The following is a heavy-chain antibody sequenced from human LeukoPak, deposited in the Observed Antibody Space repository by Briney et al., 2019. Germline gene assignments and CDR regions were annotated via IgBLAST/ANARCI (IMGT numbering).Heavy chain of an antibody. Sequence: PGGSLRLSCAASGFTFSSYAMSWVRQAPGKGLEWVSAISGSGGSTYYADSVKGRFTISRDNSKNTLYLQMNSLRAEGTAVYYCAKDMGVAAAGKNFDYWGQGTLVTVSS. V-gene: IGHV3-23*01. CDR2: ISGSGGST. CDR1: GFTFSSYA. J-gene: IGHJ4*02. D-gene: IGHD6-13*01. CDR3: AKDMGVAAAGKNFDY.